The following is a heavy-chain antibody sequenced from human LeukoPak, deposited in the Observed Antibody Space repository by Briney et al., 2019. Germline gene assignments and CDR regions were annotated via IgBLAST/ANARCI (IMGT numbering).Heavy chain of an antibody. Sequence: GGSLRLSCTVSGFTFSDYYMSWVRQAPGKGLEWVSAIGIVGDTYYVGSVKGRFTMSRDNVSKKVHRQKDSLRDWYTGFYYCLRDYHGMDVWGQGTTVIVSS. D-gene: IGHD3-16*02. CDR1: GFTFSDYY. J-gene: IGHJ6*02. CDR3: LRDYHGMDV. CDR2: IGIVGDT. V-gene: IGHV3-13*01.